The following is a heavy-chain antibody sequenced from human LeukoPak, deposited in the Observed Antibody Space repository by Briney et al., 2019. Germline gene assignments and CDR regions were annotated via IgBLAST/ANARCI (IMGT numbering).Heavy chain of an antibody. Sequence: ASVTVSCKPSGYTFPSYYMHWVRQAPGQGLEWMGIINPNGGGTNYAQKSQGRVTMTRDMSTSTVYMELSSLRSEDTAVYYCARGYSSGLMDVWGKGTTITVSS. D-gene: IGHD6-19*01. J-gene: IGHJ6*04. CDR2: INPNGGGT. V-gene: IGHV1-46*01. CDR1: GYTFPSYY. CDR3: ARGYSSGLMDV.